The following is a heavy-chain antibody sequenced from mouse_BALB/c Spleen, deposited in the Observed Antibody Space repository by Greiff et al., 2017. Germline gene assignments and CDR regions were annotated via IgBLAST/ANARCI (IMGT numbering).Heavy chain of an antibody. J-gene: IGHJ3*01. CDR2: ISSGGSYT. CDR1: GFTFSSYA. V-gene: IGHV5-9-4*01. Sequence: EVMLVESGGGLVKPGGSLKLSCAASGFTFSSYAMSWVRQSPEKRLEWVAEISSGGSYTYYPDTVTCRFTISRDNAKNTLYLEMSSLRSEDTAMYYCARSYAYWGQGTLVTVSA. CDR3: ARSYAY.